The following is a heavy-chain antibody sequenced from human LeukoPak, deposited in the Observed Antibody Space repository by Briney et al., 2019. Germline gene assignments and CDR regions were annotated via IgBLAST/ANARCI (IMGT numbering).Heavy chain of an antibody. CDR2: IWYDGSNK. Sequence: GGSLRLSCAASGFTFSSYGMHWVRQAPGKGLEWVAVIWYDGSNKYYADSVKGRFTISRDNSKNTLYLQMNSLRSDDTAVYYCARRNGRSGGYYRTADYWGQGTLVTVSS. V-gene: IGHV3-33*01. J-gene: IGHJ4*02. CDR3: ARRNGRSGGYYRTADY. D-gene: IGHD3-22*01. CDR1: GFTFSSYG.